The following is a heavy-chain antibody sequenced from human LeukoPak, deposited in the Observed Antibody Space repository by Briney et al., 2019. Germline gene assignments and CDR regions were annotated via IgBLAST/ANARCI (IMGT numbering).Heavy chain of an antibody. CDR2: FDPEDGET. Sequence: GASVKVSCKVSGYTLTELSMHWVRQAPGKGLEWMGGFDPEDGETIYAQKFQGRVTMTEDTSTDTAYMELSRLRSDDTAVYYCARVKVPAARNAFDIWGQGTMVTVSS. CDR1: GYTLTELS. J-gene: IGHJ3*02. CDR3: ARVKVPAARNAFDI. D-gene: IGHD2-2*01. V-gene: IGHV1-24*01.